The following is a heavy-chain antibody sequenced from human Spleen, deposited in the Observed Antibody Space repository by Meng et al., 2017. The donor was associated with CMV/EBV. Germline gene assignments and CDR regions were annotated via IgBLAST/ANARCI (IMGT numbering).Heavy chain of an antibody. D-gene: IGHD3-3*01. CDR3: ARGPTLRGQYYDFWTPGAWFDP. J-gene: IGHJ5*02. Sequence: GSLRLSCAVSDGSISSRNWWSWVRQPPGKGLEWIGEIFHSERTNYNPSLKSRVTISLDKSKNQFSLKLRSVTAADTAVYYCARGPTLRGQYYDFWTPGAWFDPWGQGTLVTVSS. V-gene: IGHV4-4*02. CDR1: DGSISSRNW. CDR2: IFHSERT.